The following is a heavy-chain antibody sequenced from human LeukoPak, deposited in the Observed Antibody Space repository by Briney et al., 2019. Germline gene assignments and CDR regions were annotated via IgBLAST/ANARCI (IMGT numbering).Heavy chain of an antibody. CDR2: ISGSGGST. V-gene: IGHV3-23*01. D-gene: IGHD6-13*01. CDR3: ARVGEHSSSWYIYYYYGMDV. Sequence: PGGSLRLSCAASGFTFSSYAMSWVRQAPGKGLEWVSAISGSGGSTYYADSVKGRFTISRDNSKNTLYLQMNSLRAEDTAVYYCARVGEHSSSWYIYYYYGMDVWGQGTTVTVSS. J-gene: IGHJ6*02. CDR1: GFTFSSYA.